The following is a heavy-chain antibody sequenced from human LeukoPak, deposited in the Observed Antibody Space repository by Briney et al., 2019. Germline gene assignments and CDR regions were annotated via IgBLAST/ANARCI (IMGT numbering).Heavy chain of an antibody. D-gene: IGHD4-17*01. Sequence: GGSLRLSCAASGFTFSSYSMNWVRQAPGKGLEWVSSISSSSSYIYYADSVKGRFTISRDNSKNPLFMQMNSLRAEDTAVYYCARWDGVLHNVAFDIWGEGAMVTVSS. V-gene: IGHV3-21*04. J-gene: IGHJ3*02. CDR1: GFTFSSYS. CDR3: ARWDGVLHNVAFDI. CDR2: ISSSSSYI.